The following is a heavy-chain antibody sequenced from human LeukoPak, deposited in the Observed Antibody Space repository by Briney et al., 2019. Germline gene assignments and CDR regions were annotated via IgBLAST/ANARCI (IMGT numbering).Heavy chain of an antibody. Sequence: GGSLRLSCAASGFTLSSYGMHWVRQAPGKGLEWVAVISYDGSNKYYADSVKGRFTISRDNSKNTLYLHMDSLRVDDTAIYYCARQSLGASGLDHWGQGVLVTVSS. CDR3: ARQSLGASGLDH. CDR1: GFTLSSYG. J-gene: IGHJ4*02. D-gene: IGHD1-26*01. CDR2: ISYDGSNK. V-gene: IGHV3-30*03.